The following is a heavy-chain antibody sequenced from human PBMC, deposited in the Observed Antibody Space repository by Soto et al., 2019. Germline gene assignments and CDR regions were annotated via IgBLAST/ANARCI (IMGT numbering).Heavy chain of an antibody. CDR1: GFTFSSYG. J-gene: IGHJ2*01. CDR2: IGFDGNYK. Sequence: QMQLVESGGGVVQPGRSLRLSCAASGFTFSSYGVHWVRQAPGEGLEWLAVIGFDGNYKYHADSVKGRFTISRDNSKNSSLLQITSLSDESMAFYYCVKDNLHRGSYVSWYFVLWRRGTLLTVSS. V-gene: IGHV3-30*18. CDR3: VKDNLHRGSYVSWYFVL. D-gene: IGHD1-26*01.